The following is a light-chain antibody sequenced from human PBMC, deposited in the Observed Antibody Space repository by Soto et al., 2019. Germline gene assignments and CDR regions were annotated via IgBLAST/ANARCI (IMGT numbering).Light chain of an antibody. J-gene: IGKJ1*01. CDR2: DAS. Sequence: DIQMTQSPSSESASVGDRVTITCQASQDISDYLNWYQLKPGKAPELLIYDASNLETGVPSRFSGSGSGTDFTFTISSLQPEDIATYYCHQYDNVPQTFGQGTKVEIK. CDR1: QDISDY. V-gene: IGKV1-33*01. CDR3: HQYDNVPQT.